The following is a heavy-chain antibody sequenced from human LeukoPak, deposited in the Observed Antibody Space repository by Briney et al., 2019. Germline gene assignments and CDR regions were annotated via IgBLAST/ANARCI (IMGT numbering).Heavy chain of an antibody. CDR3: ARDLSITGTRNWFDP. J-gene: IGHJ5*02. D-gene: IGHD1-20*01. V-gene: IGHV1-69*04. Sequence: GSSVKVSCKASGCTFSSYAISWVRQAPGQGLEWIGRIIPILGIANYAQKFQGRVTITADKSTSTAYMELSSLRSEDTAVYYCARDLSITGTRNWFDPWGQGTLVTVSS. CDR1: GCTFSSYA. CDR2: IIPILGIA.